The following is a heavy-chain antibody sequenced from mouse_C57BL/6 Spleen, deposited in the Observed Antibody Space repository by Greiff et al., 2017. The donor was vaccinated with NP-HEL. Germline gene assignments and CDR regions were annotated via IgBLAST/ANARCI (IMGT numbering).Heavy chain of an antibody. CDR3: ARSGLGTD. D-gene: IGHD3-3*01. CDR1: GYAFSSSW. V-gene: IGHV1-82*01. Sequence: QVQLQQSGPELVKPGASVKISCKASGYAFSSSWMNWVKQRPGKGLEWIGRIYPGDGDTNYNGKFKGKATLTADKSSSTAYMQLSSLTAEDSAVYFCARSGLGTDWGQGTTLTVSS. J-gene: IGHJ2*01. CDR2: IYPGDGDT.